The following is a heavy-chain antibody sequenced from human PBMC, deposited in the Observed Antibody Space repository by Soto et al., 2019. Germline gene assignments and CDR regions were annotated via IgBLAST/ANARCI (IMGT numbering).Heavy chain of an antibody. CDR1: GFSLSNARMG. Sequence: QVTLKESGPVLVKPTETLTLTCTVSGFSLSNARMGVSWIRQPPGKALEWLAHIFSNDEKSYSTSLKSRLTISKDTSKSQVVLTMTNMDPVDTATYYCARVSKKTRYYYDSSGYSLVDYWGQGTLVTVSS. D-gene: IGHD3-22*01. CDR2: IFSNDEK. CDR3: ARVSKKTRYYYDSSGYSLVDY. V-gene: IGHV2-26*01. J-gene: IGHJ4*02.